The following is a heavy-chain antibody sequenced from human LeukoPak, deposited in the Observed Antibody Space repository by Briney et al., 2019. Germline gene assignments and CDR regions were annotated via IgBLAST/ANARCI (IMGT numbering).Heavy chain of an antibody. CDR2: MNPINGNT. CDR3: VRDGEGVAISVNFWFDP. Sequence: GASVKVSCKASGYTFTSYDINWVRQATGQGLEWMGWMNPINGNTGYARKFQGRVTMTRDTSISTAYMELRSLTSEDTAIYYCVRDGEGVAISVNFWFDPWGQGTLVTVSS. CDR1: GYTFTSYD. D-gene: IGHD3-10*01. J-gene: IGHJ5*02. V-gene: IGHV1-8*01.